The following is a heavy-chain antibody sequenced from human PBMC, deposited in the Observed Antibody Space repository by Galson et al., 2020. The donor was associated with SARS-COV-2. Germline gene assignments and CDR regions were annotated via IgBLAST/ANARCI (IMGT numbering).Heavy chain of an antibody. V-gene: IGHV3-53*01. J-gene: IGHJ1*01. Sequence: GESLKISCAASGFSVSTNYMTWVRQAPGKGPEWVSIIYSSGLTNYADSVKGRFTISKDNSRNTLYLQMNTLRVEDTAVYYCARGTYSSASHESPFHHWGQGTLVTVSS. CDR1: GFSVSTNY. CDR2: IYSSGLT. D-gene: IGHD6-19*01. CDR3: ARGTYSSASHESPFHH.